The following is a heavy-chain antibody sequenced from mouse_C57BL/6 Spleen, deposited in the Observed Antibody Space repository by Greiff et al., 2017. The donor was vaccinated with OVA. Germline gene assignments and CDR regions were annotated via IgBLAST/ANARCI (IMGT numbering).Heavy chain of an antibody. CDR1: GYTFTDYN. CDR3: ARGGTGAYAMDY. CDR2: INPNNGGT. J-gene: IGHJ4*01. V-gene: IGHV1-18*01. Sequence: VQLKHSGPELVKPGASVKIPCKASGYTFTDYNMDWVKQSHGKSLEWIGDINPNNGGTIYNQKFKGKATLTVDKSSSTAYMELRSLTSEDTAVYYCARGGTGAYAMDYWGQGTSVTVSS. D-gene: IGHD4-1*01.